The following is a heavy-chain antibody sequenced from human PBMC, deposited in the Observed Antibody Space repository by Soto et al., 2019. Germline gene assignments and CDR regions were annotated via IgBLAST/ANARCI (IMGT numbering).Heavy chain of an antibody. Sequence: ASVKVSCKASGYTFTGYYMHWVRQAPGQGLEWMGWINPNSGGTNYAQKFQGWVTMTRDTSISTAYMELSRLRSDDTAVYYCAKGAPKYCIGTSCHQTSLDYYGMDVWGQGTTVTDSS. V-gene: IGHV1-2*04. CDR2: INPNSGGT. J-gene: IGHJ6*02. D-gene: IGHD2-2*01. CDR3: AKGAPKYCIGTSCHQTSLDYYGMDV. CDR1: GYTFTGYY.